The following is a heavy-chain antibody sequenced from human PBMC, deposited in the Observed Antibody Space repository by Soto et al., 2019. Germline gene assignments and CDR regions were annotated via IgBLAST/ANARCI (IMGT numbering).Heavy chain of an antibody. D-gene: IGHD6-13*01. V-gene: IGHV3-33*01. CDR3: ARGSIVAAEYGMDV. Sequence: GGSLRLSCAASGFSFSTYGMHWVRQAPGKGLEWVAVIWHDGSKTYYADSVKGRLIISRDNSKNTLYVQINSLRAEDRGVYFCARGSIVAAEYGMDVWGQGTTVTVSS. CDR2: IWHDGSKT. J-gene: IGHJ6*02. CDR1: GFSFSTYG.